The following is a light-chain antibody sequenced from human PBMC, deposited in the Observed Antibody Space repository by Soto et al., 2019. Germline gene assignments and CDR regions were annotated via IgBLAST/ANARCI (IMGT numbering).Light chain of an antibody. Sequence: EIVMTQSPAPLSVSPGERATLSCRASQSVSSNLAWYQQKPGQAPRVLIYGASTRATGIPAKCSGGGSGTVFTLTISSLQSGDAAFYYYQQYKNGWTFGQGTKVDIK. CDR3: QQYKNGWT. V-gene: IGKV3-15*01. CDR2: GAS. J-gene: IGKJ1*01. CDR1: QSVSSN.